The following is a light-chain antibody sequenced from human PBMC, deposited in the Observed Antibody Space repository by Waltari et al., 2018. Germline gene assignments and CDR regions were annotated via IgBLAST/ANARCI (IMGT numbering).Light chain of an antibody. CDR1: SSDAGGYNY. Sequence: QSALTQPAPVSGSPGQSITIPCTGTSSDAGGYNYVSWFQQHPGKAPKLMIYDVSQWPSGVSNRFSGSKAGNTASLTISGLQAEDEADYYCSSYASSSTYVFGTGTKVTVL. V-gene: IGLV2-14*01. CDR2: DVS. CDR3: SSYASSSTYV. J-gene: IGLJ1*01.